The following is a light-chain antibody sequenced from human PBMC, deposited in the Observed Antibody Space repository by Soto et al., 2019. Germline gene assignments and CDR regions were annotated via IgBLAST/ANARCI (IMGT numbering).Light chain of an antibody. CDR2: GAS. Sequence: VLTQSPGTLSLSPGERATLSCRASQSVSSAYVAWYQQIPGQTPRLLIYGASSRATGIPDRFSGSGSGTEFTLTISSLQSEDFAVYYCQQYGDWPLTFGGGTKVDIK. J-gene: IGKJ4*01. CDR1: QSVSSAY. CDR3: QQYGDWPLT. V-gene: IGKV3-20*01.